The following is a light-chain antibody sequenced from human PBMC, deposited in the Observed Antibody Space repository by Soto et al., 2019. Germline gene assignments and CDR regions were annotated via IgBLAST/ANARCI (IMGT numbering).Light chain of an antibody. CDR3: QQYGSSPLT. Sequence: EIVLTQSPGTLSLSPAERATLSCRASQSVSSSYLAWYQQKPGQAPRLLIYGASSRATGIPDRFSGSGSGTDFTLTISRLEPEDFAVYYCQQYGSSPLTFGGGTKV. CDR1: QSVSSSY. J-gene: IGKJ4*01. V-gene: IGKV3-20*01. CDR2: GAS.